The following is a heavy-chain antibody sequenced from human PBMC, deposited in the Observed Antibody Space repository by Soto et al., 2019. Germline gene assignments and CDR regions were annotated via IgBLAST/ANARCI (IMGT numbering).Heavy chain of an antibody. CDR2: ISAGGDST. CDR3: ARRV. J-gene: IGHJ4*02. V-gene: IGHV3-23*01. CDR1: GFTFSSYP. Sequence: EVQLLESGGGWVQPGGSLRLSCATSGFTFSSYPMNWVRQAPGKGLEWVSGISAGGDSTYYADSVKGRFTIFRDNSKNSVYLQMNSLRAEDMAVYYCARRVWGQGTLVTVS.